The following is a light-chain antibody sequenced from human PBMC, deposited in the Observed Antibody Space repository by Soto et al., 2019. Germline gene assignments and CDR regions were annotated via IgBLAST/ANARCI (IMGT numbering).Light chain of an antibody. V-gene: IGKV3-20*01. J-gene: IGKJ1*01. CDR3: QQYGASRT. CDR1: PSVRSSY. CDR2: AAS. Sequence: EIVLTQSPGTLSLSPGERATLSCRASPSVRSSYLAWYQLRPGQAPRLLTYAASTRAPGIPDRFSGSGSGTDFTLTISRLEPEDFAVYYCQQYGASRTFGQGTKVDIK.